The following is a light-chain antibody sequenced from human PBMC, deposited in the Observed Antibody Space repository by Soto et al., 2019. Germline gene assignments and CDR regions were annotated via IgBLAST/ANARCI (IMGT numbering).Light chain of an antibody. CDR1: QGISNY. CDR2: AAS. Sequence: DIQMTQSPRSLSASVGDRATITWRASQGISNYLAWFQQKPGKAPKSLISAASSLQNGVSSRFRCSGFGTESTLTTSGLQPEEFATHYCQHYDSYPHTFGRGTKVEIK. V-gene: IGKV1-16*01. J-gene: IGKJ2*01. CDR3: QHYDSYPHT.